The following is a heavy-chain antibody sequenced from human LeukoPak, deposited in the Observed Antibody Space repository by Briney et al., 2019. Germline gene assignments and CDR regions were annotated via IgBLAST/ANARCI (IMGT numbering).Heavy chain of an antibody. CDR1: GGSISSYY. V-gene: IGHV4-59*01. CDR2: IYYSGST. CDR3: ASSVDTAMTSDVGLDI. J-gene: IGHJ3*02. D-gene: IGHD5-18*01. Sequence: SETLSLTCTVSGGSISSYYWSWIRQPPGKGLEWIGYIYYSGSTNYNPSLKSRVTISVDTSKNQFSLKLSSVTAADTAVYYCASSVDTAMTSDVGLDIWGQGTMVTVSS.